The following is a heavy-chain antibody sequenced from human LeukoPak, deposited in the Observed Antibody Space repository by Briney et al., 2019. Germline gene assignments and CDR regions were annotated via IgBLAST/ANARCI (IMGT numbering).Heavy chain of an antibody. CDR3: ARVRSSSPDY. Sequence: KASETLSLTCAVYGGSFSGYYWSWIRQPPGKGLEWIGEINHSGSTNYNPSLKSRVTISVDTSKNQFSLKLSSVTAADTAVYYCARVRSSSPDYWGQGTLVTVSS. J-gene: IGHJ4*02. CDR1: GGSFSGYY. D-gene: IGHD6-13*01. CDR2: INHSGST. V-gene: IGHV4-34*01.